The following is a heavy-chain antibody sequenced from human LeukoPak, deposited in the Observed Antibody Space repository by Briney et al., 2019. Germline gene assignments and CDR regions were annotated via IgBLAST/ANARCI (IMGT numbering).Heavy chain of an antibody. D-gene: IGHD2-15*01. V-gene: IGHV4-39*01. J-gene: IGHJ6*03. CDR3: ARGYCSGGSCYSYYYYYYMDV. CDR1: GGSISSSSYY. Sequence: PSETLSLTCTVSGGSISSSSYYWGWLRPPPGKGLEWSGSIYYSGSTYYNPSLKSRVTISVDTSKNQFSLKLSSVTAADTAVYYCARGYCSGGSCYSYYYYYYMDVWGKGTTVTVSS. CDR2: IYYSGST.